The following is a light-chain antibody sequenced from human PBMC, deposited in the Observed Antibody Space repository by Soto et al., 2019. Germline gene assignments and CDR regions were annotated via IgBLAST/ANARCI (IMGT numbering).Light chain of an antibody. CDR1: QNINGW. J-gene: IGKJ3*01. CDR3: QQASEFPLT. CDR2: ATS. Sequence: DIQMTQSPSSVSASVGDRVTITWRASQNINGWLAWYQQKPGKAPNLLIYATSTLQSGVPSRFSGSRSGTDFTLTITSLQPEDFGTYYCQQASEFPLTFGPGTKVHI. V-gene: IGKV1-12*01.